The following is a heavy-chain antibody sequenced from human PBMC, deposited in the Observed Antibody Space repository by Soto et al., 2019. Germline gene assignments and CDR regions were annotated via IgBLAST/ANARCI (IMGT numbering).Heavy chain of an antibody. V-gene: IGHV1-3*01. J-gene: IGHJ6*02. CDR2: INAGNGNT. CDR1: GYTFTSYA. Sequence: ASVKVSCKASGYTFTSYAMHWVRQAPGQRLEWMGWINAGNGNTKYSQKFQGRVTITRDTSASTAYMELSSLRSEDTAVYYCARDLPGYSGYGRNYYYYYGMDVWGQGTTVTVSS. D-gene: IGHD5-12*01. CDR3: ARDLPGYSGYGRNYYYYYGMDV.